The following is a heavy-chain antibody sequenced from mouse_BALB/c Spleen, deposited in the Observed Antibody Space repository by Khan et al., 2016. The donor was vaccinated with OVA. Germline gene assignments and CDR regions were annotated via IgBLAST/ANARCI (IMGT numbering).Heavy chain of an antibody. V-gene: IGHV1S56*01. Sequence: QVQLQQSGPELVKPGTLVKISCQASGYTLTSYDINWVKQRPGQGLEWLGWIYPGDGSTKYNEKLKGKATLTADTSSRTAYMQLSSLTSDNSAVYCCAREGVRGVALDYWGQGTSVTVSS. CDR1: GYTLTSYD. D-gene: IGHD1-1*01. CDR2: IYPGDGST. J-gene: IGHJ4*01. CDR3: AREGVRGVALDY.